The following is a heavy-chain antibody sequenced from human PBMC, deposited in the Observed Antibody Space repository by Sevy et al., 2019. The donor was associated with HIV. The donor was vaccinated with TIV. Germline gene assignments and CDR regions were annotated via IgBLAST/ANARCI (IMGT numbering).Heavy chain of an antibody. Sequence: ASVKVSCKASGYTFTGYYMHWVRQAPGQGLEWMGWINPNSGGTNYAQKFQGRVTMTRDTSISTAYMELSRLRSDDTAVYYCARGPKGHDILTGSLDYWGQGTLVTVSS. V-gene: IGHV1-2*02. CDR2: INPNSGGT. J-gene: IGHJ4*02. CDR3: ARGPKGHDILTGSLDY. CDR1: GYTFTGYY. D-gene: IGHD3-9*01.